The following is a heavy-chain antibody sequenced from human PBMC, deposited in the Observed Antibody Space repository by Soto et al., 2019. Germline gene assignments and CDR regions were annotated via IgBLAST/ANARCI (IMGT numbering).Heavy chain of an antibody. J-gene: IGHJ6*02. CDR2: IKSKTDGGTT. Sequence: GGSLRLSCAASGFTFSNAWMNWVRQAPGKGLEWVGRIKSKTDGGTTDYAAPVKGRFTISRDDSKNTLYLQMNSLKTEDTAVYYCTTGPNIVVVPAAMLEEYGMDVWGQGTTVTVSS. CDR3: TTGPNIVVVPAAMLEEYGMDV. V-gene: IGHV3-15*07. D-gene: IGHD2-2*01. CDR1: GFTFSNAW.